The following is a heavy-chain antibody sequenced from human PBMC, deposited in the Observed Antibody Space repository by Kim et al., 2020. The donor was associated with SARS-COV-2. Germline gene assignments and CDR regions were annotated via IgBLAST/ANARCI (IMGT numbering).Heavy chain of an antibody. J-gene: IGHJ4*02. CDR3: ARDPGGRWVDDYGDY. CDR2: ISSSSSYI. Sequence: GGSLRLSCAASGFTFSSYSMNWVRQAPGKGLEWVSSISSSSSYIYYADSVKGRFTISRDNAKNSLYLQMNSLRAEDTAVYYCARDPGGRWVDDYGDYPGQGTLVTVSS. D-gene: IGHD5-12*01. CDR1: GFTFSSYS. V-gene: IGHV3-21*01.